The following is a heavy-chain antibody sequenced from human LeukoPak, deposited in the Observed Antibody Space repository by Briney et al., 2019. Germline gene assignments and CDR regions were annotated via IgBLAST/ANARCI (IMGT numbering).Heavy chain of an antibody. CDR3: ARSRGYFDWLLSY. CDR2: ISSNSSYT. Sequence: GGSLRLSCAASGFTFIAYYMSSIRQAPGKGLEWVSYISSNSSYTNYADSVKARFTISRDNAKNSLYLQMNSLRAEDTAVYYCARSRGYFDWLLSYWGQGTLVTVSS. J-gene: IGHJ4*02. D-gene: IGHD3-9*01. V-gene: IGHV3-11*06. CDR1: GFTFIAYY.